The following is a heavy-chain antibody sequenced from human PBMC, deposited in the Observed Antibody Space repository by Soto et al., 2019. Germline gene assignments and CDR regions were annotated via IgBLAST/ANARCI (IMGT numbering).Heavy chain of an antibody. V-gene: IGHV1-2*04. Sequence: ASVKVSCKASGYTFTGYYMHWVRQAPGQGLEWMGWINPNSGGTNYAQKFQGWVTMTRDTSISTAYMELSRLRSDDTAVYYCARGEGYCSGGSCPPYFDYWGQGTLVTVSS. CDR1: GYTFTGYY. CDR3: ARGEGYCSGGSCPPYFDY. J-gene: IGHJ4*02. D-gene: IGHD2-15*01. CDR2: INPNSGGT.